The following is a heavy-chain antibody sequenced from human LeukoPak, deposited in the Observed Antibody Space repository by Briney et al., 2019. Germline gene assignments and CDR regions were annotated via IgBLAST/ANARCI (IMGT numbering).Heavy chain of an antibody. CDR2: IFYSGST. V-gene: IGHV4-59*08. CDR1: GGSISSYY. CDR3: ARTTVGLYYYYGMDV. D-gene: IGHD4-17*01. J-gene: IGHJ6*02. Sequence: SETLSLTCTVSGGSISSYYWSWIRQPPGKGLEWIGYIFYSGSTNYNPSLKSRVTIPVDTSKNQFSLKLSSVTAADTAVYYCARTTVGLYYYYGMDVWGQGTTVTVSS.